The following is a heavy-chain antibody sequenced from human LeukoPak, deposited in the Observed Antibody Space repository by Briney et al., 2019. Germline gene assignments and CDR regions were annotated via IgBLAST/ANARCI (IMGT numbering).Heavy chain of an antibody. V-gene: IGHV4-39*01. J-gene: IGHJ4*02. CDR1: GGSISSSSYY. Sequence: SETLSLTCTVSGGSISSSSYYWGWIRQPPGKGVEWIGSIYYSGSTYYNPSLKSRVTISVDTSKNQFSLKLSSVTAADTAVYYCARPVYDFWSGYYDGDDYWGQGTLVTVSS. D-gene: IGHD3-3*01. CDR3: ARPVYDFWSGYYDGDDY. CDR2: IYYSGST.